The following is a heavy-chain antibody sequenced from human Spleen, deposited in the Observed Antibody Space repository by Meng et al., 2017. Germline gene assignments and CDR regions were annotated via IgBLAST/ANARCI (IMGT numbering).Heavy chain of an antibody. J-gene: IGHJ4*02. Sequence: QGLVVQSGAEEKTPGASVKVSCKASEYTFTSFDINWVRQAPGQGLEWMGWMNPNYGNTDYAQKFQGRVTMTRDTSITTAYMELSSLGYEDTAVYYCARGVDAGVDYWGQGTLVTVSS. CDR3: ARGVDAGVDY. CDR1: EYTFTSFD. CDR2: MNPNYGNT. D-gene: IGHD5-12*01. V-gene: IGHV1-8*01.